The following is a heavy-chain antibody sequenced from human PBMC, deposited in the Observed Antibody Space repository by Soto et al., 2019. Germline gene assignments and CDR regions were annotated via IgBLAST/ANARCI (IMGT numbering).Heavy chain of an antibody. Sequence: SETLSLTCTVSGGSVSSGSYYWSWSRHPPGRGLEWIGYIYYSGSTNYNPSLKSRVTISVDTSKNQFSLKLSSVTAADTAVYYCAREYRRGYCSGGSCWDWFDPWGQGTLVTVSS. CDR2: IYYSGST. CDR1: GGSVSSGSYY. CDR3: AREYRRGYCSGGSCWDWFDP. D-gene: IGHD2-15*01. J-gene: IGHJ5*02. V-gene: IGHV4-61*01.